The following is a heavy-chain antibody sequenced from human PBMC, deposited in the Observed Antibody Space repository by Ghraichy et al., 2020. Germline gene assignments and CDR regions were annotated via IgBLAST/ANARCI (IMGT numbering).Heavy chain of an antibody. CDR1: GFTFSSYA. D-gene: IGHD2/OR15-2a*01. CDR3: AKVSVLLAPGYFDY. J-gene: IGHJ4*02. V-gene: IGHV3-23*01. CDR2: IAGSGGGT. Sequence: GGSLRLSCASSGFTFSSYAMSWVRQAPGKGLEWVSAIAGSGGGTYYADSVMGRFTISRDNPKNTLYLQMNSLRAEDTAVYYCAKVSVLLAPGYFDYWGQGTLVTVSS.